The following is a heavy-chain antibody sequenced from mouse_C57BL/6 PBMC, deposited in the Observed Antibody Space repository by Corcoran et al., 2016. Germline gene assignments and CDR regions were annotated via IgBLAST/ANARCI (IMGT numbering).Heavy chain of an antibody. CDR1: GYTFTDYY. D-gene: IGHD2-1*01. V-gene: IGHV1-26*01. J-gene: IGHJ1*03. CDR2: INPNNGGT. Sequence: EVQLQQSGPELVKPGASVKISCKASGYTFTDYYMNWVKQSHGKSLEWIGDINPNNGGTSYNQKFKGKATLTVDKSSSTAYMEFRSLTSEDSAVYYCARKRGYYGYFDVWGTGTTVTVSS. CDR3: ARKRGYYGYFDV.